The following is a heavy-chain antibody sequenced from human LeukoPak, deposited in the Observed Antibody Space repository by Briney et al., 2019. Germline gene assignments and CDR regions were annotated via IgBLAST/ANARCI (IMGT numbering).Heavy chain of an antibody. V-gene: IGHV5-51*01. CDR1: GGTFSSYA. Sequence: ASVKVSCKASGGTFSSYAINWVRQAPGQGLEWMGIIYPGDSDTRYSPSFQGQVTISADKSISTAYLQWSSLKASDTAVYYCARGIPVAGTGYFDYWGQGTLVTVSS. D-gene: IGHD6-19*01. CDR2: IYPGDSDT. CDR3: ARGIPVAGTGYFDY. J-gene: IGHJ4*02.